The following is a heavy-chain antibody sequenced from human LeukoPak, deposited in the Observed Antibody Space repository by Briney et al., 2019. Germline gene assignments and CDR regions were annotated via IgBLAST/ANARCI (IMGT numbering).Heavy chain of an antibody. J-gene: IGHJ4*02. CDR2: IWYDGSNK. D-gene: IGHD1-26*01. CDR1: GFTFSSYG. CDR3: ARDPYSGSYDDY. Sequence: GGSLRLSCAASGFTFSSYGVHWVRQAPGKGLEWVAVIWYDGSNKYYADSVKGRFTISSDNSKNTLYLQMNSLRAEDTAVYYCARDPYSGSYDDYWGQGTLVTVSS. V-gene: IGHV3-33*01.